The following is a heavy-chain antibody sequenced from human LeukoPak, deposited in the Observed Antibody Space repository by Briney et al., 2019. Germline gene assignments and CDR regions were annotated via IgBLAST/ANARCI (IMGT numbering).Heavy chain of an antibody. Sequence: NYAQKFQGRVTITADESTTTAYMELSSLRSDDTAVYFCARVPGAGASTWFDPWGQGTLVTVSS. CDR3: ARVPGAGASTWFDP. V-gene: IGHV1-69*01. D-gene: IGHD2/OR15-2a*01. J-gene: IGHJ5*02.